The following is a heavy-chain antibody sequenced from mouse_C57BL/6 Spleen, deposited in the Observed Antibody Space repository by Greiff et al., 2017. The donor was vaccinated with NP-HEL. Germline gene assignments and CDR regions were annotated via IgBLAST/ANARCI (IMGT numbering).Heavy chain of an antibody. CDR3: AKLGRWDAMDY. CDR1: GYTFTSYW. Sequence: VKLKQPGTELVKPGASVKLSCKASGYTFTSYWMHWVKQRPGQGLEWIGNINPSNGGTNYNEKFKSKATLTVDKSSSTAYMQLSSLTSEDSAVYYCAKLGRWDAMDYWGQGTSVTVSS. CDR2: INPSNGGT. V-gene: IGHV1-53*01. D-gene: IGHD4-1*01. J-gene: IGHJ4*01.